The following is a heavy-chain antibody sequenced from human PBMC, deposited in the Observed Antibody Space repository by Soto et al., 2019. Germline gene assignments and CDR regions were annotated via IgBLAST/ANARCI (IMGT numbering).Heavy chain of an antibody. CDR1: GASITGSSY. CDR3: ARGMTPPGAPAWYYFDS. D-gene: IGHD2-8*02. Sequence: QVQLQESGPGLMKPSETLSLTCTVSGASITGSSYWSWIRQPAGKGLEWIGRFSLSGTTNYNPSLRSRVTMSADVSKNQFCLRLTSVTAADSALYYCARGMTPPGAPAWYYFDSWGQGTLVTVSS. J-gene: IGHJ4*02. CDR2: FSLSGTT. V-gene: IGHV4-4*07.